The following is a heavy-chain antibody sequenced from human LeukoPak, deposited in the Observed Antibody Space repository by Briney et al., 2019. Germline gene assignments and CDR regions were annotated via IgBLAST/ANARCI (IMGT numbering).Heavy chain of an antibody. Sequence: GGSLRLSCAASGFTFSSYGMHWVRQAPGKGLEWEAFIRYDGSNKYYADSVKGRFTISRDNSKNTLYLQMNSLRAEDTAVYYCAKDKSPAGHSGYPTLDYWGQGTLVTVSS. CDR1: GFTFSSYG. D-gene: IGHD5-12*01. CDR3: AKDKSPAGHSGYPTLDY. J-gene: IGHJ4*02. CDR2: IRYDGSNK. V-gene: IGHV3-30*02.